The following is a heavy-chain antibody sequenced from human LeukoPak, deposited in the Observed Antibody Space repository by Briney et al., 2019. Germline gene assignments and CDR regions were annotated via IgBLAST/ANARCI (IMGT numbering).Heavy chain of an antibody. Sequence: PGGSLKLSCAASGFAFSSYAMSWVRQAPGKGLEWVSSISDSGGRTYYAGSVKGRLTISRDNSKNTLYLQMNSLRAEDTAVYYCAKGLISAYYFDYWGQGTLVTVSS. CDR1: GFAFSSYA. CDR3: AKGLISAYYFDY. J-gene: IGHJ4*02. CDR2: ISDSGGRT. V-gene: IGHV3-23*01. D-gene: IGHD3-22*01.